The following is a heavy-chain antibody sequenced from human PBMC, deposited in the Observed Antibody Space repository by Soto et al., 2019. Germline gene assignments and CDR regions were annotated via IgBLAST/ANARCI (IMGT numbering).Heavy chain of an antibody. J-gene: IGHJ4*02. Sequence: QITLKESGPTLVKPTQTLTLTCTFSGFSLSTTGVSVDWIRQPPGKALEWLALIYWDDDQRYSPSLKTRLTITKDTSKHQVLLTMTNMDPVDTATYYCARSISGTTPSDYWGQGTRVTVSP. CDR1: GFSLSTTGVS. V-gene: IGHV2-5*02. CDR3: ARSISGTTPSDY. D-gene: IGHD1-7*01. CDR2: IYWDDDQ.